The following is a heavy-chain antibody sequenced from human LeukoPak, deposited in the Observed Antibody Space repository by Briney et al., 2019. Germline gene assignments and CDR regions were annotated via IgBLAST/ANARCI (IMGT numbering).Heavy chain of an antibody. CDR1: GGSISSDGYS. Sequence: EASETLSLTCAVSGGSISSDGYSWSWIRQPPGKGLEWIGYIYYSGSTYYNPSPKSRVTISVDRSKTQFSLKLSSVTAADTAVYYCARERSTYAGAPENWFDPWGQGILVTVSS. V-gene: IGHV4-30-2*01. J-gene: IGHJ5*02. CDR2: IYYSGST. D-gene: IGHD2-2*01. CDR3: ARERSTYAGAPENWFDP.